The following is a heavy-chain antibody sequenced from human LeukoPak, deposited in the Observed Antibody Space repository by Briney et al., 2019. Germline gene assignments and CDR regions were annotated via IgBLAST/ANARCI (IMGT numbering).Heavy chain of an antibody. CDR3: AKDYRVTPEYFQH. CDR2: ISYDGSNK. CDR1: GFTFSSYG. D-gene: IGHD4-23*01. Sequence: PGGSLRLSCAASGFTFSSYGMHWVRQAPGKGLEWVAVISYDGSNKYYADSVKGRFTISRDNSKNTLYLQMNSLRAEDTAVYYCAKDYRVTPEYFQHWGQGTLVTVSS. V-gene: IGHV3-30*18. J-gene: IGHJ1*01.